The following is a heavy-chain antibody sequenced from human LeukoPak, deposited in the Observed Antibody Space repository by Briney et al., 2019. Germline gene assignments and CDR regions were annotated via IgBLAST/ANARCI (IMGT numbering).Heavy chain of an antibody. J-gene: IGHJ4*02. D-gene: IGHD3-22*01. V-gene: IGHV3-23*01. CDR3: AKGRWFNYDSSGYIDY. CDR2: ISIGGGDT. CDR1: GFTFSIYA. Sequence: PGGSLRLSCAASGFTFSIYAMSWVRQAPRKGLEWVSTISIGGGDTFYADSVKGRFTVSRDNSKNTLYLQVNSLRAEDTAVYYCAKGRWFNYDSSGYIDYWGQGTLVTVSS.